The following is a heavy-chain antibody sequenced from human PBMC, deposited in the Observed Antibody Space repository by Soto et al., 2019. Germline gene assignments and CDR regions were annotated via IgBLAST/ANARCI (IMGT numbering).Heavy chain of an antibody. CDR2: INHSGST. CDR3: ARAHPTRITIFGVVGFNWFDP. J-gene: IGHJ5*02. CDR1: GGSFSGYY. Sequence: SKTLSLTCAVYGGSFSGYYWSWIRQPPGKGLEWIGEINHSGSTNYNPSLKSRVTISVDTSKNQFSLKLSSVAAADTAVYYCARAHPTRITIFGVVGFNWFDPWGQGTLVTVSS. D-gene: IGHD3-3*01. V-gene: IGHV4-34*01.